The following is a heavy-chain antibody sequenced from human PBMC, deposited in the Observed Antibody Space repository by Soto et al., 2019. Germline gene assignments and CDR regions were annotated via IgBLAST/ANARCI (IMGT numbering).Heavy chain of an antibody. CDR3: ARHPPDFDWFSKFDS. CDR2: IFYFGST. J-gene: IGHJ4*02. D-gene: IGHD3-9*01. Sequence: SETLSLTCTVSGGSISSYYWSWIRQTPGKGLEWIGYIFYFGSTNYNPSLKSRVTLSIDTSKNQLSLKLSSVTAADTAVYYCARHPPDFDWFSKFDSWGQGTLVTVSS. CDR1: GGSISSYY. V-gene: IGHV4-59*08.